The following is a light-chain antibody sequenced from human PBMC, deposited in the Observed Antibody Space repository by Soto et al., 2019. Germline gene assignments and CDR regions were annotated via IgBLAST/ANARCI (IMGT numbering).Light chain of an antibody. Sequence: DIQMTQSPSSLSASVGDRVTITCRASQSISSYLNWYQQKPGKAPKLLIYAASSLQSGVPSRFSGSGSGTDFTLTISSLQPEDFATYYCQQSYSALLTFGPGTKVAIK. CDR2: AAS. CDR3: QQSYSALLT. CDR1: QSISSY. J-gene: IGKJ3*01. V-gene: IGKV1-39*01.